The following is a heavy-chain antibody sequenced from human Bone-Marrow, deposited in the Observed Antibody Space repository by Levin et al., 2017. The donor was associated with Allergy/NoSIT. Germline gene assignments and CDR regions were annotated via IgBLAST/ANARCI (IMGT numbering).Heavy chain of an antibody. CDR1: GFTFNNYN. CDR2: INGGSTYI. CDR3: ARVPPPPYRGKSRTRSRQYYYSYGMDV. Sequence: GGSLRLSCAASGFTFNNYNMNWVRQAPGKGLEWVSSINGGSTYIYYTDSVKGRFTISRENAKSSLYLQMNSLRVEDTAMYYCARVPPPPYRGKSRTRSRQYYYSYGMDVWGQGTTVTVSS. J-gene: IGHJ6*02. V-gene: IGHV3-21*01. D-gene: IGHD4-11*01.